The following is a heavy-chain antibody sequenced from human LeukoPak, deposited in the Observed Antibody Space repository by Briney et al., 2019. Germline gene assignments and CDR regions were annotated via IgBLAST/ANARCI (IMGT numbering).Heavy chain of an antibody. V-gene: IGHV3-23*01. J-gene: IGHJ5*02. Sequence: PGGSLRLSCAASGSTFSSYAMMWVRQAPGKGLEWVSTVTGSAGGTYYADSVKGRFTISRDNSKNTLYLIMNSLRAEDTAVYYCAKGAAAGLVDWFDPWGQGTLVAVSS. CDR3: AKGAAAGLVDWFDP. CDR1: GSTFSSYA. CDR2: VTGSAGGT. D-gene: IGHD6-13*01.